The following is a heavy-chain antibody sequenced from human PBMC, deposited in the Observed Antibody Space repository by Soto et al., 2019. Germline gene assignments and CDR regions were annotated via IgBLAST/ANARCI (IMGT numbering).Heavy chain of an antibody. CDR1: GGSISSYY. V-gene: IGHV4-59*01. CDR2: IYYSGST. Sequence: PSETLSLTCTVSGGSISSYYWSWIRQPPGKGLEWIGYIYYSGSTNYNPSLNGRVTISVDKSKNQVSLWLNSVTAADTAVYYCGRETYSYSWYHWGQGALVTVSS. CDR3: GRETYSYSWYH. J-gene: IGHJ4*02. D-gene: IGHD6-13*01.